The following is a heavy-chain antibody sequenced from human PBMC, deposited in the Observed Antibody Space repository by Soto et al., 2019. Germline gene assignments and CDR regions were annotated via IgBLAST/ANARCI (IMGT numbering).Heavy chain of an antibody. V-gene: IGHV3-30*18. CDR2: ISNDGSNK. J-gene: IGHJ3*02. Sequence: GGSLRLSCAAPGFRFSGYGMHWVRQAPGKGLEWLAAISNDGSNKYYGDSVKGRFTISRDNSKNTLYLQINSLRAEDTAVYYCAKLHLCGGDCYSTDAFDIWGQGTMVTVSS. D-gene: IGHD2-21*02. CDR1: GFRFSGYG. CDR3: AKLHLCGGDCYSTDAFDI.